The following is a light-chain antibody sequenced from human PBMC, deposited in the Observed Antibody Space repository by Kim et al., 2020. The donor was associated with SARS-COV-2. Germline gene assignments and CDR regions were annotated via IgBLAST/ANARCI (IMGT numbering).Light chain of an antibody. CDR2: SNN. CDR3: AGWEDSLKQGV. CDR1: SSNNGSNN. V-gene: IGLV1-44*01. Sequence: ELTQPPSVSVTPGQRVTISCSGSSSNNGSNNVVWYQQVPGPAPNVLIHSNNQRPSGIPDRFSGSRSGTSASLTISGRQSGDEADYYCAGWEDSLKQGVFGGGTQLTVL. J-gene: IGLJ3*02.